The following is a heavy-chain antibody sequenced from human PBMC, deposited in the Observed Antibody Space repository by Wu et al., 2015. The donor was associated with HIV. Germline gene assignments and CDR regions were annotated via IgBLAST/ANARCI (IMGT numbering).Heavy chain of an antibody. D-gene: IGHD3-22*01. V-gene: IGHV1-2*02. Sequence: QAQLLQFGAEVKKPGSSVKVTCKASGDGFTSYAVSWVRQAPGQGLEWMGGINPNRGGTKYAQKFQGRVTMTRDTAVSTAYMELNSLRSDDTAVYYCARLQSLSGFYSNADYWGQGTLVTVSS. CDR1: GDGFTSYA. CDR2: INPNRGGT. J-gene: IGHJ4*02. CDR3: ARLQSLSGFYSNADY.